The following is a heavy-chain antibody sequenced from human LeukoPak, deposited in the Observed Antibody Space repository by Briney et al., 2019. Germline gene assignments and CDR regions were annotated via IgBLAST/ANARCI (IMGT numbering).Heavy chain of an antibody. J-gene: IGHJ4*02. CDR1: GFTFSNAW. CDR3: TTDALTVTYFDY. D-gene: IGHD4-17*01. V-gene: IGHV3-15*01. CDR2: IKSKTDGGTT. Sequence: PGGSLRLSCAASGFTFSNAWMSWVRQAPGKGLEWVGRIKSKTDGGTTDYAAPVKGRFTISRDDSKNTLYLQMNSLKTEDTALYYCTTDALTVTYFDYWGQGTLVTVSS.